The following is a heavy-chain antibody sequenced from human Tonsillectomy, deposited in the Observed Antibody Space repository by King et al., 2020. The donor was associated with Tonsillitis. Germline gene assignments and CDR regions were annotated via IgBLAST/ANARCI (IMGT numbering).Heavy chain of an antibody. J-gene: IGHJ3*01. D-gene: IGHD3-22*01. CDR3: AGDPDVTYSSGYAFDV. CDR1: GGSIRSGNYY. V-gene: IGHV4-31*03. CDR2: IYSSGST. Sequence: QLQESGPGLVKPSQTLSLTCTVSGGSIRSGNYYWTWIRQHPGQGLEWIWYIYSSGSTYYNPSLKIRVTRSADTSKNQFSLQLNSVTAADTAVYYCAGDPDVTYSSGYAFDVWGLGTMVTVSS.